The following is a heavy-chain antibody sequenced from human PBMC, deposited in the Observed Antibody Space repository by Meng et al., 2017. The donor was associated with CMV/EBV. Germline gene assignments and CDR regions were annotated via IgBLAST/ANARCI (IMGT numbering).Heavy chain of an antibody. Sequence: QLQLQESGPGLVKPSETLSLTCTVSGGSISSSSFDWGWIRQPPGKGLEWIGGIYYSGSTYYNPSLKSRVTISVDTSKNQFSLKLSSVTAADTAVYYCASIVGAQDYWGQGTLVTVSS. D-gene: IGHD1-26*01. CDR3: ASIVGAQDY. V-gene: IGHV4-39*07. CDR2: IYYSGST. J-gene: IGHJ4*02. CDR1: GGSISSSSFD.